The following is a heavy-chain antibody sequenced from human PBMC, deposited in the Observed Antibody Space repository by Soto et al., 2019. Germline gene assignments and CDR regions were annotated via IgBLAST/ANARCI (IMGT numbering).Heavy chain of an antibody. CDR3: AKDLGIAAKNWFDP. J-gene: IGHJ5*02. CDR2: ISGGGGST. CDR1: GFSFSTYA. D-gene: IGHD6-25*01. V-gene: IGHV3-23*01. Sequence: PGGSLRLSCVASGFSFSTYAMSWVRRPPGMGLEWVSAISGGGGSTYYADSVKGRFTISRDNSKNTLYLQMNSLRAEDTAVYYCAKDLGIAAKNWFDPWGQGTLVTVSS.